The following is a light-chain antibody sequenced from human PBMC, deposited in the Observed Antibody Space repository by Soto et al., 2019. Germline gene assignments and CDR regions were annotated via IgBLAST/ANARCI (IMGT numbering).Light chain of an antibody. J-gene: IGKJ1*01. CDR3: QQYFISRT. V-gene: IGKV3-20*01. CDR1: QSVSSRF. Sequence: EIVLTHSPGTLSLSPGERATLSCRASQSVSSRFLAWYQQKPGQAPRLVIHGTSTRATGIPDRFSGSGSGTDFNLTISRLEPEDFAVYYCQQYFISRTFGQGTKVDIK. CDR2: GTS.